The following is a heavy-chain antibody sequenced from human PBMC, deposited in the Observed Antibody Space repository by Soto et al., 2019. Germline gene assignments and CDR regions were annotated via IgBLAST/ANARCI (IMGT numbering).Heavy chain of an antibody. J-gene: IGHJ4*02. CDR3: AREGPFDY. CDR2: IGIGGTTI. V-gene: IGHV3-48*03. CDR1: GFTFSSYE. Sequence: EVQLLESGGDLVQPGGSLRLSCAASGFTFSSYEMNWVRQAPGKGLEWVSYIGIGGTTIYYADSVKGRFTISRDNAKNSLYLQMNSLRAEDTAIYYCAREGPFDYWGQGTLVTVSS.